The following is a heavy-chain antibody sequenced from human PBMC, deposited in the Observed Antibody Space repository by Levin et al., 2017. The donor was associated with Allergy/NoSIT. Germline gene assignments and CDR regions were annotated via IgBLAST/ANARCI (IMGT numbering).Heavy chain of an antibody. CDR1: GFRFDDYG. CDR2: INWNGGST. D-gene: IGHD2-21*02. J-gene: IGHJ2*01. CDR3: ARYSNCGADCPFDL. Sequence: GESLKISCAVSGFRFDDYGMSWVRQVPGKGLEWVCGINWNGGSTDYADSVKGRFTISRDNAKNSLYLQMNSLRAEDTALYHCARYSNCGADCPFDLWGRGTLVTVSS. V-gene: IGHV3-20*01.